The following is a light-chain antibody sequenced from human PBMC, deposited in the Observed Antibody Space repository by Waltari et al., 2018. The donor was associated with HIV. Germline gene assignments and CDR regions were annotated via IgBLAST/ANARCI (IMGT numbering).Light chain of an antibody. CDR2: DVT. Sequence: QSALTQPASVSGSPGQSITISCTGTSSDVVGYKYDSLYQQYPGKAPKLIIYDVTNRPSGVSNRFSGSKSGNTASLTISGLQAEDEADYYCCSYTSSITGRVFGTGTKVTVL. J-gene: IGLJ1*01. V-gene: IGLV2-14*03. CDR1: SSDVVGYKY. CDR3: CSYTSSITGRV.